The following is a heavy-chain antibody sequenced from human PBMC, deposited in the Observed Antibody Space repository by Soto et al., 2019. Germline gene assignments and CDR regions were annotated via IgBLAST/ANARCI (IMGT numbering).Heavy chain of an antibody. D-gene: IGHD6-13*01. Sequence: QVQLVQSGAEVKKPGSSVKVSCKASGGTFSSYAISWVRQAPGQGLEWMGGIIPIFGTANYAQKFQGRVTITADESTGTAYMELSSLRSEDTAVYYCARGTNIAAAGTIYYGMDVWGQGTTVTVSS. CDR3: ARGTNIAAAGTIYYGMDV. J-gene: IGHJ6*02. V-gene: IGHV1-69*01. CDR2: IIPIFGTA. CDR1: GGTFSSYA.